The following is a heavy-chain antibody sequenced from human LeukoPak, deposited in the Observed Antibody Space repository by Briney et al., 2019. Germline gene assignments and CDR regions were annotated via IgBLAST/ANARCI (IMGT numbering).Heavy chain of an antibody. J-gene: IGHJ4*02. CDR3: ARAQYYDILTGYYPFVY. Sequence: GGSLRLSCAASGFTFSDYWMHWVRQAPGKGLVWVSGTNSDETSTIYADSVKGRFTISRDNAKNTLYLQMNSLRAEDTAVYYCARAQYYDILTGYYPFVYWGQGTLVTVSS. V-gene: IGHV3-74*01. D-gene: IGHD3-9*01. CDR1: GFTFSDYW. CDR2: TNSDETST.